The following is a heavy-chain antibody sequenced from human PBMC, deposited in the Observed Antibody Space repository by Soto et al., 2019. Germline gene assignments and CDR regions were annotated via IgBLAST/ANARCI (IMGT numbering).Heavy chain of an antibody. CDR3: XXXXXXXXISSAHYY. V-gene: IGHV3-30-3*01. Sequence: QVQLVESGGGVVQPGRSLRLSCVASGFTFSSHAIHWVRQAPGKGLEWVAVISYDGNNKYYADSVKGRFTISRDNSKNTLYLQVDSLRNEDTAEXXXXXXXXXXXISSAHYY. CDR2: ISYDGNNK. D-gene: IGHD6-6*01. CDR1: GFTFSSHA. J-gene: IGHJ6*01.